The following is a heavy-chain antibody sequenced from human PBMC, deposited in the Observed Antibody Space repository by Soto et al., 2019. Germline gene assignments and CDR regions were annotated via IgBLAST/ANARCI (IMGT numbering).Heavy chain of an antibody. V-gene: IGHV1-3*01. CDR2: INAGNGNT. CDR1: GYTCTSYA. D-gene: IGHD6-19*01. CDR3: ARSWGIAVDDS. Sequence: QVQLVQSGAEVKKPGASVKVSCKASGYTCTSYAMHWVRQAPGQRLEWMGWINAGNGNTKYSQKFQGRVTITRDTSASTSYMELRSLRSEDTAVYYCARSWGIAVDDSWGQGTLVTVSS. J-gene: IGHJ5*01.